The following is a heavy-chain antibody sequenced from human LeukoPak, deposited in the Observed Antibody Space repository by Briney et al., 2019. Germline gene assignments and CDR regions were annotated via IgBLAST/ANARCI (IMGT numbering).Heavy chain of an antibody. J-gene: IGHJ4*02. CDR2: ISSSGSPI. Sequence: GGSLRLSCAASGFIFSDYYMNWIRQAPGKGPEWVSYISSSGSPIYYADSVKGRFTISRDDSKNTLYLQMNSLRAEDRAVYYCARTGLTYLITVTTWFDYWGQGTLVTVSS. V-gene: IGHV3-11*04. CDR1: GFIFSDYY. D-gene: IGHD4-17*01. CDR3: ARTGLTYLITVTTWFDY.